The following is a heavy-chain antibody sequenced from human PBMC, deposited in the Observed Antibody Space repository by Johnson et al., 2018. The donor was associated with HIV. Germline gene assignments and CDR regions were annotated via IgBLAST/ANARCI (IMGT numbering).Heavy chain of an antibody. CDR3: ARDRRIAALFDAFDI. V-gene: IGHV3-66*01. CDR1: GFNVSSNY. J-gene: IGHJ3*02. Sequence: VQLVESGGGLVQPGGSLRLSCAASGFNVSSNYMSWVRQAPGKGLEWVSVIYSGGSTKYADSVRGRFTISRDNSKDTVSLQINSLRVEDTAVYYCARDRRIAALFDAFDIWGQGTIVTVSS. CDR2: IYSGGST. D-gene: IGHD6-6*01.